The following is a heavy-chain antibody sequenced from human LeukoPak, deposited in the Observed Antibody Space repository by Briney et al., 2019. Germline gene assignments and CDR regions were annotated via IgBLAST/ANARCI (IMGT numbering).Heavy chain of an antibody. CDR3: ARGTNGYNYGYLDY. D-gene: IGHD5-24*01. CDR1: GFTFSNYY. V-gene: IGHV3-7*01. J-gene: IGHJ4*02. Sequence: PGGSLRLSCSASGFTFSNYYMSWVRQAPGKGLEWVANIKQDGRDRFYVDSVKGRFTISRDNARNSLYLQMNSLRADDTAVYYCARGTNGYNYGYLDYWGQGTLVTVSS. CDR2: IKQDGRDR.